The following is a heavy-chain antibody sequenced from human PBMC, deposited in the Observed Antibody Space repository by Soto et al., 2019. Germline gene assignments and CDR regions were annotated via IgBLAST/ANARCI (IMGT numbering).Heavy chain of an antibody. CDR3: ARGRRRESCLGGDCYYFDF. Sequence: QITLKESGPPLVKPTQTPTLTCTFSGFSFSDGEVGLGWFRQSPGKAPEWLAIYYWDDDEWHSPSLRTRLTISYETARSQGVRSMVDTDPQDTATYFCARGRRRESCLGGDCYYFDFWGHGLLVAAS. CDR2: YYWDDDE. CDR1: GFSFSDGEVG. V-gene: IGHV2-5*02. J-gene: IGHJ5*01. D-gene: IGHD2-21*01.